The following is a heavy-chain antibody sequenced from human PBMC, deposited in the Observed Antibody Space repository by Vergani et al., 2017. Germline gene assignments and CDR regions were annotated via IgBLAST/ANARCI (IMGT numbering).Heavy chain of an antibody. CDR2: IIPIFGTA. J-gene: IGHJ5*02. Sequence: QVQLVQSGAEVKKPGSSVKVSCKASGGTFSSYAISWVRQAPGQGLEWMGGIIPIFGTANYAQKFQGRVTITADKSTRTAYMELSSLRSEDTAVYYCARGQGGYSGYDAGGNWFDPWGQGTLVTVSS. CDR1: GGTFSSYA. CDR3: ARGQGGYSGYDAGGNWFDP. D-gene: IGHD5-12*01. V-gene: IGHV1-69*06.